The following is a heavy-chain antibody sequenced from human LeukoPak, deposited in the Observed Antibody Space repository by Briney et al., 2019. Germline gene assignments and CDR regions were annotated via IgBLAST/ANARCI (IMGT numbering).Heavy chain of an antibody. Sequence: HPGGSLRLSCAASGFTFDDYAMHWVRHAPGKGLEWVSGISWNSGSIGYADSVKGRFTISRDNAKNSLYLQMNSLRAEDTALYYCAKDIRSTSSYGMDVWGQGTTVTVSS. D-gene: IGHD2-2*01. CDR3: AKDIRSTSSYGMDV. CDR1: GFTFDDYA. V-gene: IGHV3-9*01. CDR2: ISWNSGSI. J-gene: IGHJ6*02.